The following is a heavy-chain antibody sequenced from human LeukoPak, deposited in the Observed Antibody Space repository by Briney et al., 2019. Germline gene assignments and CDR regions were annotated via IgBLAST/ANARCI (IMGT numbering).Heavy chain of an antibody. D-gene: IGHD4-17*01. J-gene: IGHJ4*02. CDR2: IYIGDST. CDR1: GFTVSSNY. Sequence: GGSLRLSCAASGFTVSSNYMTWVRQAPGKGLEWVSLIYIGDSTFYADSVKGRFTISRDSSKNMLYLQMNSLRGEDTAVYYCARVTDGDYPDYWGQGTLVTVSS. V-gene: IGHV3-66*01. CDR3: ARVTDGDYPDY.